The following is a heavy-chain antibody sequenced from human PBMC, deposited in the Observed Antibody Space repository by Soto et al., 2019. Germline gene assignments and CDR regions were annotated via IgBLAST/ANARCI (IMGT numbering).Heavy chain of an antibody. CDR3: ARRYCSGGSCYYFDY. V-gene: IGHV4-31*03. D-gene: IGHD2-15*01. CDR2: IYYSGST. CDR1: GGSISSGGYY. J-gene: IGHJ4*02. Sequence: SETLSLTCTVSGGSISSGGYYWSWIRQHPGKGLEWIGYIYYSGSTYYNPSLKSRVTMSVDTSKNQFSLKLSSVTAVDTAVYYCARRYCSGGSCYYFDYWGQGTLVTVSS.